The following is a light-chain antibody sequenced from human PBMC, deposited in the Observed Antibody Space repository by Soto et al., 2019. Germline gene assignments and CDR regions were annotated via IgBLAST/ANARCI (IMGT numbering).Light chain of an antibody. CDR2: GAS. Sequence: EILMTQSPATLSVSPGETVTLSCRASQSVSTNLAWYQQKPGRTPTLLIFGASTRAYDVPARFSGSGSGTVFTLTIGSLRSEDFAVYYCQQYDTWVSLGGGTTVELK. CDR3: QQYDTWVS. CDR1: QSVSTN. V-gene: IGKV3-15*01. J-gene: IGKJ4*01.